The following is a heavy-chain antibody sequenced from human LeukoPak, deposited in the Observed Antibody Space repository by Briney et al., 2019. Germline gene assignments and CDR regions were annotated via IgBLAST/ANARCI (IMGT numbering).Heavy chain of an antibody. V-gene: IGHV7-4-1*02. CDR1: GYTFTSYA. Sequence: ASVKVSCKASGYTFTSYARNWVRQAPGQGLEWMGWINTNTGNPTYPQSFTGRLVFYLDTSVHTASLQIRSLKAEDTAVYYCARGTSYGYWDYYYYYMDVWGKGTTVTVSS. J-gene: IGHJ6*03. CDR3: ARGTSYGYWDYYYYYMDV. D-gene: IGHD5-18*01. CDR2: INTNTGNP.